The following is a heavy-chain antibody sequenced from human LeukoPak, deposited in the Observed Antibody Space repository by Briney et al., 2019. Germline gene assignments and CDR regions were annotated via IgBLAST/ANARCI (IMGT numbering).Heavy chain of an antibody. V-gene: IGHV3-21*04. CDR2: ISNSGSYI. Sequence: GGSLRLSCVASGFSFSTYAMNWVRQAPGKGLEWVSSISNSGSYIYYADSVKGRFTISRDDAKRSVYLQMNSLRGEDTAVYYCARGGMRGKISYTYYYMDVWGKGTTVTVSS. CDR3: ARGGMRGKISYTYYYMDV. CDR1: GFSFSTYA. J-gene: IGHJ6*03. D-gene: IGHD2-2*02.